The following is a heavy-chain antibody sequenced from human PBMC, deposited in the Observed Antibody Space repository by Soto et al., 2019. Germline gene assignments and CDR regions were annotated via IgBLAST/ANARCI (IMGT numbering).Heavy chain of an antibody. V-gene: IGHV4-59*01. CDR1: GGSISTFH. D-gene: IGHD3-22*01. CDR3: ARGKIVGP. Sequence: SETLSLTFTVCGGSISTFHWSWIRQPPGKGLEWIGYIYYSGNTNYNPSLKSRVTISVDTSKNQFSLKLSSVTAADTAVYYCARGKIVGPWGQGTLVTVSS. J-gene: IGHJ5*02. CDR2: IYYSGNT.